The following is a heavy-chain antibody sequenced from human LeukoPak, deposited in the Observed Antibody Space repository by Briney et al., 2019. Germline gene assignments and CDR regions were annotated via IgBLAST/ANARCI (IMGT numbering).Heavy chain of an antibody. J-gene: IGHJ4*02. CDR3: ARVLPGGGWYDY. D-gene: IGHD6-19*01. V-gene: IGHV1-46*01. CDR2: INPSGGST. Sequence: ASVKVSCKASGYTFTSYYMHWVRQAPGQGLEWMGIINPSGGSTSYAQKFQGRVTMTRDMSTSTVYMELSSLRSEDTAVYYCARVLPGGGWYDYWGQGTLVTVSS. CDR1: GYTFTSYY.